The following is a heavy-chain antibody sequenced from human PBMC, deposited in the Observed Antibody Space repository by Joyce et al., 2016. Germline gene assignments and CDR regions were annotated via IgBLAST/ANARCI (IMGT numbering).Heavy chain of an antibody. CDR1: GLSFDLHSF. V-gene: IGHV4-38-2*01. CDR3: ARRPYNVHTPLGSDWYFDL. D-gene: IGHD5-18*01. CDR2: VYLHGIT. J-gene: IGHJ2*01. Sequence: QVQLQESGPGLVKPSETLSLTCGVSGLSFDLHSFWGWIRQPPGKGLEWIGNVYLHGITHSIPAHKSRVTISMATSKNQFSLNLNSLAAADTAVYFCARRPYNVHTPLGSDWYFDLWGRGTLVTVSS.